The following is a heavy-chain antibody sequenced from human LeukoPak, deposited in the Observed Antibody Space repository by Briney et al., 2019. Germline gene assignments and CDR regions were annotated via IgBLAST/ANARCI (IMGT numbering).Heavy chain of an antibody. D-gene: IGHD2-21*02. CDR1: GVSVNSRY. CDR2: IHYSGAT. V-gene: IGHV4-59*02. Sequence: SETLSLTCSVSGVSVNSRYWSWVRQPPEKGLEWIGYIHYSGATNYNPSLKSRVSISIDTPRNQFSLSLSSVTAADTAVYYCAKEDPLTAHFDYWGQGTLVTVSS. J-gene: IGHJ4*02. CDR3: AKEDPLTAHFDY.